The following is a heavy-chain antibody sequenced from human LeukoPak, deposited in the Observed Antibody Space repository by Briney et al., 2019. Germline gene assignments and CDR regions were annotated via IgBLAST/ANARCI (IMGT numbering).Heavy chain of an antibody. D-gene: IGHD5-12*01. CDR3: ARRVATVDSYNWFDP. CDR1: GFTFSSYG. Sequence: GGSLRLSCAASGFTFSSYGMHWVRQAPGKGLEWVSSISSSSSSYIYYADSVKGRFTISRDNAKNSLYLQMNSLRAEDTAVYYCARRVATVDSYNWFDPWGQGTLVTVSS. J-gene: IGHJ5*02. V-gene: IGHV3-21*01. CDR2: ISSSSSSYI.